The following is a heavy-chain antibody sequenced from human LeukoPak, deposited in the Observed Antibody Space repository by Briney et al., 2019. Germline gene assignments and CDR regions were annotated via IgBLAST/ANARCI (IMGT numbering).Heavy chain of an antibody. CDR3: ARLDYSNYGYFDY. CDR2: IYYSGST. V-gene: IGHV4-61*08. D-gene: IGHD4-11*01. J-gene: IGHJ4*02. Sequence: SETLSLTCTVSGGSISSGDYYWSWIRQPPGKGLEWIGYIYYSGSTNYNPSLKSRVTISVDTSKNQFSLKLSSVTAADTAVYYCARLDYSNYGYFDYWGQGTLVTVSS. CDR1: GGSISSGDYY.